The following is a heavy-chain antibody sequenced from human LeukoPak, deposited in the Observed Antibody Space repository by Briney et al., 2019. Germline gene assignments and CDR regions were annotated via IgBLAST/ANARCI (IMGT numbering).Heavy chain of an antibody. J-gene: IGHJ4*02. Sequence: PGGSLRLSCAASGFTFSSYGMHWVRQAPGKGLEWVAVISYDGSNKYYADSVKGRFTISRDNSKNTLYLQMNSLRAEDTAVYYCAKGGYSGYDPDYWGQGTLVTVSS. CDR1: GFTFSSYG. CDR2: ISYDGSNK. V-gene: IGHV3-30*18. CDR3: AKGGYSGYDPDY. D-gene: IGHD5-12*01.